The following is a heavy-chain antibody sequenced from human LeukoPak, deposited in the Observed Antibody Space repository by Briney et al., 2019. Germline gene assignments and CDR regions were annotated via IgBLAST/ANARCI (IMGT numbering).Heavy chain of an antibody. Sequence: PSETLSLTCTVSGGSISSSSYYWGWIRQPPGKGLEWIGSIYYSGSTYYNPSLKSRVTISVDTSKNQFSLKLSSVTAADTAVYYCATPMMTTVSIDYWGQGTLVTVSS. CDR2: IYYSGST. V-gene: IGHV4-39*01. D-gene: IGHD4-17*01. CDR3: ATPMMTTVSIDY. J-gene: IGHJ4*02. CDR1: GGSISSSSYY.